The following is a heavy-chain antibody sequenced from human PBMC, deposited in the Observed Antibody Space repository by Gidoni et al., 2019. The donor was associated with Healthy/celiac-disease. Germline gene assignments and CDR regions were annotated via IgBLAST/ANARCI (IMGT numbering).Heavy chain of an antibody. J-gene: IGHJ5*02. V-gene: IGHV1-69*04. Sequence: QVQLEQSVAEVKTTGSSVTVSCNASGGTFRSDAVSWVRQAPGQGLEWMGRIIPILGIANYAQKCQGRVTITADKTTSTAYMELSSLRSEDTVVYYCARDLSAVTSWFDPWGQGTLVTVSS. D-gene: IGHD4-17*01. CDR2: IIPILGIA. CDR3: ARDLSAVTSWFDP. CDR1: GGTFRSDA.